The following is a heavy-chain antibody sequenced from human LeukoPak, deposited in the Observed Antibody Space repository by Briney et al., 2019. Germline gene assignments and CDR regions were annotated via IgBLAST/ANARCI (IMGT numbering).Heavy chain of an antibody. Sequence: GGSLRLSCAASGFTSGNHDMTWVRQTSGRGLEWVSSTDFSGSSTWYADSVRGRFIMSRDMSKNTLYLQMTRLRADDTAVYFCAKGPTFGSWRAVDYWGQGTLVTVSS. D-gene: IGHD3-10*01. J-gene: IGHJ4*02. CDR3: AKGPTFGSWRAVDY. V-gene: IGHV3-23*01. CDR1: GFTSGNHD. CDR2: TDFSGSST.